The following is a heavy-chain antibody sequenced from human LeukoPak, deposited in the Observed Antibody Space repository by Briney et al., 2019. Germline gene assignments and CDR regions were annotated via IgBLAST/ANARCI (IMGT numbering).Heavy chain of an antibody. CDR1: GFTFSSYS. Sequence: GGSLRLSCAASGFTFSSYSMNWVRQAPGXXXEWVSSISSSSSYIYYADSVKGRFTISRDNAKNSLYLQMNSLRAEDTAVYYCATGTYGDYESAFDIWGQGTMVTVSS. CDR2: ISSSSSYI. J-gene: IGHJ3*02. V-gene: IGHV3-21*01. CDR3: ATGTYGDYESAFDI. D-gene: IGHD4-17*01.